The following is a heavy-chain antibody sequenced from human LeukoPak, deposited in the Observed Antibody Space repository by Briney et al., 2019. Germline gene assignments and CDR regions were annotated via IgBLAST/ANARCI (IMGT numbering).Heavy chain of an antibody. Sequence: PGESLRLSCAASGLIFSTYGLQWVRQAPSKGLEWVAIIWYHGNNKYYADSVKRRFTISRDNSKNTLHLQMNSPRVEDTATYYCARDSTGIDYWGQGTLVTVSS. CDR2: IWYHGNNK. D-gene: IGHD1-14*01. CDR3: ARDSTGIDY. V-gene: IGHV3-33*01. J-gene: IGHJ4*02. CDR1: GLIFSTYG.